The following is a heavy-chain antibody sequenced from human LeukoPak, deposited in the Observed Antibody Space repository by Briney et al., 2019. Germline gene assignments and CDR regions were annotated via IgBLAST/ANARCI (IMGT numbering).Heavy chain of an antibody. CDR3: TLSYSSTLGVLCNWFDP. Sequence: SGPALVNPTQTLTLTCAFSGFSLSTNGRCVGWIRQPPGKALEWLALIDWDGDKYYSTSLKNRLAISRDASKNQVVLTMTNMEAVDTATYYCTLSYSSTLGVLCNWFDPWGPGTLVTVSS. CDR2: IDWDGDK. J-gene: IGHJ5*02. V-gene: IGHV2-70*13. D-gene: IGHD2-2*01. CDR1: GFSLSTNGRC.